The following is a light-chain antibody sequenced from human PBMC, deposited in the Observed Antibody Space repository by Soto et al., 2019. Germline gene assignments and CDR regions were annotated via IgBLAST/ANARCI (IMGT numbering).Light chain of an antibody. V-gene: IGLV1-44*01. J-gene: IGLJ2*01. CDR1: SSNIGTNT. Sequence: QSVLTQPPAASGTPGQRVTISCSGSSSNIGTNTVNWYQQLPGTAPKLLIYSNDLRPSGVPDRFSGSKSGTSASLAIIGLQSEDEADYYCEAWDDSLYGAVFGGGTKLTVL. CDR2: SND. CDR3: EAWDDSLYGAV.